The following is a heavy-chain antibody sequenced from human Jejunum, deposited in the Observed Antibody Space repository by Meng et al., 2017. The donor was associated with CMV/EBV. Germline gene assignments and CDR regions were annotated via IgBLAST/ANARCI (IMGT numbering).Heavy chain of an antibody. CDR3: TRQGIQLWSFDY. CDR2: ISSSATYT. Sequence: SCGGSGFTFSDYSMNWVRQAPGKGLEWVSSISSSATYTYYADSVRGCFTISRDNAQNAVYLQMNSLRAEDTAVYYCTRQGIQLWSFDYWSQGTLVTVSS. CDR1: GFTFSDYS. V-gene: IGHV3-21*01. D-gene: IGHD5-18*01. J-gene: IGHJ4*02.